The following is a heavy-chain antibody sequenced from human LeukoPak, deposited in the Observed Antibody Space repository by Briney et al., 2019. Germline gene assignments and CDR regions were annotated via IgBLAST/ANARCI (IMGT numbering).Heavy chain of an antibody. CDR1: GFTFSSYG. V-gene: IGHV3-33*01. CDR2: IWYDGSNK. Sequence: PGGSLRLSCAASGFTFSSYGMHWVRQAPGKGLEWVAVIWYDGSNKYYADSVKGRFIISRDNSKNTLYLQMNSLRAEDTAVYYCARDRRTYYYDSSGYGLDYWGQGTLVTVSS. J-gene: IGHJ4*02. CDR3: ARDRRTYYYDSSGYGLDY. D-gene: IGHD3-22*01.